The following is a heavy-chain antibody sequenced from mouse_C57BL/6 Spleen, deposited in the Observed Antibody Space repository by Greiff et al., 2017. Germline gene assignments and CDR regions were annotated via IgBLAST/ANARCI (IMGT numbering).Heavy chain of an antibody. CDR1: GYTFTDYY. J-gene: IGHJ3*01. CDR2: IFPGSGST. CDR3: ARMDYGSSYGWFAY. Sequence: QVQLQQSGPELVKPGASVKISCKASGYTFTDYYINWVKQRPGQGLEWIGWIFPGSGSTYYNEKFKGKATLTVDKSSSAAYMLLSSLTSEDSAVYLGARMDYGSSYGWFAYWGQGTLVTVSA. D-gene: IGHD1-1*01. V-gene: IGHV1-75*01.